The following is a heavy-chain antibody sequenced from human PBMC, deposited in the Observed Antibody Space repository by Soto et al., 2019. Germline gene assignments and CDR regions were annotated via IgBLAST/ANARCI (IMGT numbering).Heavy chain of an antibody. CDR2: IWYDGSNK. D-gene: IGHD3-16*02. CDR1: GSTFSSYG. Sequence: QVQLVESGGGVVQPGRSLRLSCAASGSTFSSYGMHWVRQAPGKGLEWVAVIWYDGSNKYYADSVKGRFTISRDNSKNTLYPQMNSLRAEDTAVYYCAREPFGGVIAALDYWGQGTLVTVSS. J-gene: IGHJ4*02. V-gene: IGHV3-33*01. CDR3: AREPFGGVIAALDY.